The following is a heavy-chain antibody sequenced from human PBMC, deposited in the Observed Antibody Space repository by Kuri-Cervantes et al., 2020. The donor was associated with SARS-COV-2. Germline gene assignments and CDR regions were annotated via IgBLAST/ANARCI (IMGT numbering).Heavy chain of an antibody. CDR2: INSDGSST. CDR3: ARKIAAMDGQNWFDP. J-gene: IGHJ5*02. D-gene: IGHD2-2*01. V-gene: IGHV3-74*01. CDR1: GFTFSSYW. Sequence: GESLKISCAASGFTFSSYWMHWVRQAPGKGLVWVSRINSDGSSTSYADSVKGRFTISRDNAKNTLYLQMNSLRAEDTAIYYCARKIAAMDGQNWFDPWGLGTQVTVSS.